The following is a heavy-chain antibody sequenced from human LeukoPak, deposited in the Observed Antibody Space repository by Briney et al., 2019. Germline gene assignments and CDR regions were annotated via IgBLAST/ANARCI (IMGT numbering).Heavy chain of an antibody. D-gene: IGHD4-11*01. Sequence: SETLSLTCTVSGGSISSSSYYWGWIRQPPGKGLEWIGSIYYSGSTYYDPSLKSRVTISVDRSKNQFSLKLSSVTAADTAVYYCARDRESVTRTMDVWGKGTTVTVSS. CDR3: ARDRESVTRTMDV. CDR1: GGSISSSSYY. V-gene: IGHV4-39*07. CDR2: IYYSGST. J-gene: IGHJ6*03.